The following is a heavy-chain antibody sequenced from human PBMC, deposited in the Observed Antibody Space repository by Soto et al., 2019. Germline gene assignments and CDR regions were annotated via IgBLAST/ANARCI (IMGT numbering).Heavy chain of an antibody. Sequence: GGSLRLSCAASGFTFTSYAMGWVRQAPGKGLEWVSAVSGSGGSTYYADSVKGRFTISRDNSKNTLYLQMNSLRAEDTAVYYCAREYYDILTGSYFDYRGQGSLVTVSS. V-gene: IGHV3-23*01. J-gene: IGHJ4*02. CDR2: VSGSGGST. CDR1: GFTFTSYA. CDR3: AREYYDILTGSYFDY. D-gene: IGHD3-9*01.